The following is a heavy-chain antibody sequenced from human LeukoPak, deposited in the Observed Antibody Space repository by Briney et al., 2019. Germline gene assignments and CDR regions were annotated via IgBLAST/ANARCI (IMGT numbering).Heavy chain of an antibody. CDR1: GFTFRSYG. D-gene: IGHD6-19*01. Sequence: GGSLRLSCAASGFTFRSYGMHWVRQSPGKGLVWVSRFNSDGSNTRYADSVKGRFTISRDNAKNTLYLQMNSLRAEDTAVYYCAGEGTLAEFDYWGQGTLVTVSS. CDR3: AGEGTLAEFDY. V-gene: IGHV3-74*01. J-gene: IGHJ4*02. CDR2: FNSDGSNT.